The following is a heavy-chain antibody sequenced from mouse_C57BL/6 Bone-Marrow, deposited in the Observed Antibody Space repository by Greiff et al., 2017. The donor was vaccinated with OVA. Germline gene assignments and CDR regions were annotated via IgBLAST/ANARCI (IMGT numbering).Heavy chain of an antibody. Sequence: LQESGAELARPGASVKLSCKASGYTFTSYGISWVKQRTGQGLEWIGEIYPRSGNTYYNEKFKGKATLTADKSSSTAYMELRSLTSEDSAVXFCARVRWHYHDTSDYWGQGTTLTVSS. CDR3: ARVRWHYHDTSDY. CDR1: GYTFTSYG. V-gene: IGHV1-81*01. CDR2: IYPRSGNT. D-gene: IGHD1-2*01. J-gene: IGHJ2*01.